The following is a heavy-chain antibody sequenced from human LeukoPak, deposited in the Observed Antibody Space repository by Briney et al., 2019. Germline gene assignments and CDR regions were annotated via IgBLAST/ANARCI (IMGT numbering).Heavy chain of an antibody. CDR1: GYTFTGYY. CDR3: ATSAGDYRAGHYYYMGV. V-gene: IGHV1-2*02. CDR2: INPNTAGT. Sequence: ASVKVFCKASGYTFTGYYFHWVRQAPGQGLEWMGWINPNTAGTNYAQKLLGGVTLTWDTSISTAYMELNRLTSDDTAVYYCATSAGDYRAGHYYYMGVWGKGTSVTVSS. J-gene: IGHJ6*03. D-gene: IGHD4-11*01.